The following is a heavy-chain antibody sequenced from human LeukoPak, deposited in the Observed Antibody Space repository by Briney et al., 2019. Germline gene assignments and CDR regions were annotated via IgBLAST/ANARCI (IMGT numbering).Heavy chain of an antibody. D-gene: IGHD6-13*01. CDR1: GFTFSSYW. V-gene: IGHV3-23*01. CDR2: ISDSGGST. J-gene: IGHJ4*02. CDR3: AKSQRRQLALSSFDY. Sequence: GGSLRLSCAASGFTFSSYWMSWVRQAPGKGLEWVSDISDSGGSTFYADSVKGRFTISRDNSKNTLYLQMNSLRAEDTAVYYCAKSQRRQLALSSFDYWGQGTLVTVSS.